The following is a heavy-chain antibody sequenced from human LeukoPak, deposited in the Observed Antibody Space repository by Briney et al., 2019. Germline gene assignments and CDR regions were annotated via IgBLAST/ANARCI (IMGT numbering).Heavy chain of an antibody. J-gene: IGHJ5*02. CDR1: GFTFSSYS. CDR2: ISSSSSYI. D-gene: IGHD2-8*02. Sequence: GGSLRLSCAASGFTFSSYSMNWVRQAPGKGLEWVSSISSSSSYIYYADSVKGRFTISRDNAKNSLYLQMNSLRAEDTAVYYCAKPGYCSSATSCLNWFDPWGQGTLVTVSS. V-gene: IGHV3-21*01. CDR3: AKPGYCSSATSCLNWFDP.